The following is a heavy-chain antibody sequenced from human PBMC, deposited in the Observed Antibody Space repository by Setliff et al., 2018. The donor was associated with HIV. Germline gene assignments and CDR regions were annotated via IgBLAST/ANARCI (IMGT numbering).Heavy chain of an antibody. Sequence: SVKVSCKASRSTFNSHTINWVRQAPGQGPDWMGRIIPILGVANYAQRFQGKVTITADKSTSTACMELTSLRFDDTAMYYCVRGVQSPPHYSYYYMDVWGEGTMVTVSS. D-gene: IGHD3-3*01. CDR1: RSTFNSHT. V-gene: IGHV1-69*02. CDR3: VRGVQSPPHYSYYYMDV. J-gene: IGHJ6*03. CDR2: IIPILGVA.